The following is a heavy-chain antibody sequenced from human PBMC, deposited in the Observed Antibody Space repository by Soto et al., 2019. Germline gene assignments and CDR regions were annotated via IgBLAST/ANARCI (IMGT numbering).Heavy chain of an antibody. V-gene: IGHV1-2*02. D-gene: IGHD1-26*01. CDR1: GYTFTGHY. CDR3: GRGRSGQIVVFY. CDR2: IGPESGAT. Sequence: RASVKVSCKASGYTFTGHYIHWVRQAPEQGPEWMGEIGPESGATRYAQKFQGRVTMTLDMSITTVYMELNNLSPDDTAVYYCGRGRSGQIVVFYWGQGTPVTVS. J-gene: IGHJ4*02.